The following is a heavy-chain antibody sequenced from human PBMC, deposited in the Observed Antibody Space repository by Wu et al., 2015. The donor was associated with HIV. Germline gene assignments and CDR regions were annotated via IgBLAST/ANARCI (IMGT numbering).Heavy chain of an antibody. CDR2: ILPIFGTA. D-gene: IGHD4-23*01. CDR1: GGTFSSYV. CDR3: ASGGATSRLEY. V-gene: IGHV1-69*01. J-gene: IGHJ4*02. Sequence: QVQLVQSGAEVKKPGSSVKVSCKTSGGTFSSYVISWVRQAPRQGLEWMGGILPIFGTANYAQKFQGRVTIIADESTTTAYMELSSLRSDDTAVHYCASGGATSRLEYWGQGTLVTVSS.